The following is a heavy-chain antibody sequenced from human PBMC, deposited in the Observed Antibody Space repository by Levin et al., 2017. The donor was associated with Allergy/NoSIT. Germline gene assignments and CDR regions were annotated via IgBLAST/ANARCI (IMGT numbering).Heavy chain of an antibody. V-gene: IGHV4-31*03. D-gene: IGHD6-13*01. J-gene: IGHJ3*02. CDR3: ARESYTAISKIPLQQLVDLYAFDI. CDR1: GGSISSGGYY. Sequence: PSETLSLTCTVSGGSISSGGYYWSWIRQHPGKGREWIGYIYYSGSTYYNPSLKSRVTISVDTSKNQFSLKLSYVTAAGTAVYYCARESYTAISKIPLQQLVDLYAFDIWGQGTMVTVSS. CDR2: IYYSGST.